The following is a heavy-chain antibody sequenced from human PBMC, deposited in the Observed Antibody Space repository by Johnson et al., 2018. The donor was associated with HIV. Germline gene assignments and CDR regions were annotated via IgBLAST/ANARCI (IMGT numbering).Heavy chain of an antibody. CDR1: GFTFSSYA. J-gene: IGHJ3*02. Sequence: QVQLVESGGGLVQPGGSLRLSCAASGFTFSSYAMHWVRQAPGKGLEWVAVISYDGSNKYYADSVKGRFTISRDNSKNTLYLQMTSLQTEDTAVYYCTTDPYYDYVWGSYRHDAFDIWGRGTMVTVSS. D-gene: IGHD3-16*02. CDR3: TTDPYYDYVWGSYRHDAFDI. V-gene: IGHV3-30*04. CDR2: ISYDGSNK.